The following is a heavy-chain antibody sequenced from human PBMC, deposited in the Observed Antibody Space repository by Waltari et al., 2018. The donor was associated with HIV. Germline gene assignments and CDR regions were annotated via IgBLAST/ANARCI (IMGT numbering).Heavy chain of an antibody. Sequence: QVQLVQSGAEVKKPGASVKVSCKASGYTFTSYDINWVRQGRGKGLEWMGWMNPNSGNTGYAQKFQGRVTMTRNTSISTAYMELSSLRSEDTAVYYCARQFYCTNGVCYFGWDYWGQGTLVTVSS. J-gene: IGHJ4*02. V-gene: IGHV1-8*01. CDR1: GYTFTSYD. CDR3: ARQFYCTNGVCYFGWDY. D-gene: IGHD2-8*01. CDR2: MNPNSGNT.